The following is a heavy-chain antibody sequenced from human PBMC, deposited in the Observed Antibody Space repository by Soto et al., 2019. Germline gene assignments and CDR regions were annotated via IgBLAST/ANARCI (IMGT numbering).Heavy chain of an antibody. J-gene: IGHJ6*02. CDR2: IYWDDDK. CDR3: SHMESSVASYGMDV. D-gene: IGHD3-3*01. CDR1: GFSLDTSGVG. V-gene: IGHV2-5*02. Sequence: QITLKESGPTLVKPTQTLTLTCTFSGFSLDTSGVGVGWIRQPPGKALEWLTLIYWDDDKRYSPSLRSRLTITKDTSTNQVVLTMTNMDPVDTATYYCSHMESSVASYGMDVWGQGTTVTVAS.